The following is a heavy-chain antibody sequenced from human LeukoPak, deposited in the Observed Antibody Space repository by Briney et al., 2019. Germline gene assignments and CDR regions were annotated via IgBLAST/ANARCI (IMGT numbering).Heavy chain of an antibody. CDR2: IIPILGIA. CDR3: ARGYYDSSGYSLDAFDI. Sequence: SVKVSCKASGGTFSSYTISWVRQAPGQGLEWMGRIIPILGIANYAQKFQGRVTITADKPTSTAYMELSSLRSEDTAVYYCARGYYDSSGYSLDAFDIWGQGTMVTVSS. J-gene: IGHJ3*02. D-gene: IGHD3-22*01. V-gene: IGHV1-69*02. CDR1: GGTFSSYT.